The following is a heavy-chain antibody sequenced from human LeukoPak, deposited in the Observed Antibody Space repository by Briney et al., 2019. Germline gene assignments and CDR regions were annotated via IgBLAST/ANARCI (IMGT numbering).Heavy chain of an antibody. Sequence: GRSLRLSCAASVFTFSSFGMHWVRQAPGKGLEWVTFISNDEAFIRYGDSVTGRFTVSRDNSKDTLYLQMNSVRAEDTAVYSCATKVAVGYWGQGTLVTVSS. CDR3: ATKVAVGY. V-gene: IGHV3-30*03. D-gene: IGHD2-21*01. J-gene: IGHJ4*02. CDR1: VFTFSSFG. CDR2: ISNDEAFI.